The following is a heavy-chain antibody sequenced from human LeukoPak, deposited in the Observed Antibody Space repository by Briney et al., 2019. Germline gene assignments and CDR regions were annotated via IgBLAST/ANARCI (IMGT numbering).Heavy chain of an antibody. CDR2: IYYSGNT. V-gene: IGHV4-39*07. J-gene: IGHJ4*02. D-gene: IGHD4-17*01. CDR1: GGSISGSSYY. Sequence: SETLSLTCTVSGGSISGSSYYWGWIRQPPGKGLEWIGSIYYSGNTYYNPSLKSRVTISVDTSKNQFSLKLSSVTAADTAVYYCARAPVLRWGQGTLVTVSS. CDR3: ARAPVLR.